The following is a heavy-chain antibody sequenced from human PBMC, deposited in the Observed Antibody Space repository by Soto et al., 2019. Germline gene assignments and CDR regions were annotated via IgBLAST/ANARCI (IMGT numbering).Heavy chain of an antibody. CDR2: LIPILGIT. CDR1: GGTFSSHT. Sequence: QVQLVQSGAEVKKPGSSVKVSCKASGGTFSSHTINWVRQAPGQGLEWMGRLIPILGITNYAQRFQGRVTIIADKFTSTAYMELSSLRSEDTAVYYCAKDGGRGDDYFYCDMHVWGQGTTVTVSS. J-gene: IGHJ6*02. D-gene: IGHD1-26*01. V-gene: IGHV1-69*08. CDR3: AKDGGRGDDYFYCDMHV.